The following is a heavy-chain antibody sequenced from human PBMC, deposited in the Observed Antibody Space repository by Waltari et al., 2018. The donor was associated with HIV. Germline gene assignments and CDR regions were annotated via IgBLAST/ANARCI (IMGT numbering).Heavy chain of an antibody. D-gene: IGHD6-13*01. J-gene: IGHJ4*02. CDR2: ISDRGTIV. CDR3: VRDGVESAGTPFYFDY. CDR1: GFTFSRYG. V-gene: IGHV3-21*02. Sequence: EVQLVESGGGLVKPGGSLRLSCVVSGFTFSRYGLTWVRQAPGKGLEWVSFISDRGTIVQYAESLNGRFTISRENTKNSVFLQMNSLRVEDTAIYYCVRDGVESAGTPFYFDYWGRGALVTVSS.